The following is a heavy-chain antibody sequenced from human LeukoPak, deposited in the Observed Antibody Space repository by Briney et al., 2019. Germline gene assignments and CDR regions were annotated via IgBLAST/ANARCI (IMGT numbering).Heavy chain of an antibody. D-gene: IGHD2-2*01. CDR1: GYTFTSYG. V-gene: IGHV1-18*01. Sequence: ASVKVSCKASGYTFTSYGISWVRQAPGQGLEWMGWISAYNGNTNYAQKLQGRATMTTDTSTSTAYMELRSLRSDDTAVYYCARDLSLIVVVPAANLDYWGQGTLVTVSS. CDR3: ARDLSLIVVVPAANLDY. J-gene: IGHJ4*02. CDR2: ISAYNGNT.